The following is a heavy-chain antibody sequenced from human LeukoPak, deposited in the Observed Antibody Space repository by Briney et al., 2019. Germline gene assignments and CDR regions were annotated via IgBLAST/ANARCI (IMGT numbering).Heavy chain of an antibody. CDR1: GFRFGDYW. D-gene: IGHD1-26*01. V-gene: IGHV3-7*01. Sequence: GGSLRLSCAASGFRFGDYWMTWARHIPGKGLEWVANIKQDGAEKHYAESVEGRFIISRDDAKNSLYLEMDSLKVEDTAVYYCARVGAWDLQRVFEYWGQGTLVTVSS. CDR2: IKQDGAEK. CDR3: ARVGAWDLQRVFEY. J-gene: IGHJ4*02.